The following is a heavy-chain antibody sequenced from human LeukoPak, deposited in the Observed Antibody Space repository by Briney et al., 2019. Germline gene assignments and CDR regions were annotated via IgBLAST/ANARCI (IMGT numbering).Heavy chain of an antibody. D-gene: IGHD3-22*01. V-gene: IGHV3-23*01. Sequence: GGSLRLSCAASGFTFSSYAMSWVRRAPGKGLEWVSAISGSGGSTYYADSVKGRFTISRDNSKNTLYLQMNSLRAEDTAVYYCAKNPRQYYYDSSGYFIDYWGQGTLVTVSS. CDR2: ISGSGGST. CDR3: AKNPRQYYYDSSGYFIDY. CDR1: GFTFSSYA. J-gene: IGHJ4*02.